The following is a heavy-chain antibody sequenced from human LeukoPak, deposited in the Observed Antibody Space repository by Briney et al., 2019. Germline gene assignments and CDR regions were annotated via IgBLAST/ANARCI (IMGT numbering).Heavy chain of an antibody. J-gene: IGHJ6*02. V-gene: IGHV3-30*18. CDR1: GFTFSSYG. Sequence: GGSLRFSCAASGFTFSSYGMHWVRQAPGKGLEWVAVISHNGSKKYYADSVKGRFTISRDNSKNTLYLQMNSLRDEDTAVYYCAKDDYDFWTDGMDVWGQGTTVTVSS. D-gene: IGHD3-3*01. CDR3: AKDDYDFWTDGMDV. CDR2: ISHNGSKK.